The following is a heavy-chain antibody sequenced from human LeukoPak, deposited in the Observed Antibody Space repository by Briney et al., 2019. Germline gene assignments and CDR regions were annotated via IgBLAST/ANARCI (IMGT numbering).Heavy chain of an antibody. J-gene: IGHJ6*03. V-gene: IGHV3-7*01. D-gene: IGHD2-15*01. CDR2: IKQDGSEK. CDR1: GFTFSSYW. CDR3: AKNPSLDGGSCYFPWCYYMDV. Sequence: QPGGSLRLSCAASGFTFSSYWMSWVRQAPGKGLEWVANIKQDGSEKYYVDSVKGRFTISRDNSKNTLYLQMNSLRAEDTAVYYCAKNPSLDGGSCYFPWCYYMDVWGKGTTVTVSS.